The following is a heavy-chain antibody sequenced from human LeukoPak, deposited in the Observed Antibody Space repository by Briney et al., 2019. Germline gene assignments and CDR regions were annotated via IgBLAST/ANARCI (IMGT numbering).Heavy chain of an antibody. CDR2: IYYTGKT. J-gene: IGHJ3*02. Sequence: PSETLSLTCTVSGDSVSNGNYYWSWLRQPPGKALEWIGYIYYTGKTYYNPSLEGRVTILVDTSRNHFSVKLSSVTAADTAVYYCARYTRDIVVVPAATNDAFDIWGQGTMVTVSS. V-gene: IGHV4-61*03. D-gene: IGHD2-2*01. CDR3: ARYTRDIVVVPAATNDAFDI. CDR1: GDSVSNGNYY.